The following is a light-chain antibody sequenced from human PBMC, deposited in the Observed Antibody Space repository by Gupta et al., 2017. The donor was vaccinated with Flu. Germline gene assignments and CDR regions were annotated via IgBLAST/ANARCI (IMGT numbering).Light chain of an antibody. J-gene: IGLJ2*01. V-gene: IGLV3-21*03. CDR1: NVGCEF. CDR2: DDS. CDR3: QVCDSNTAHVV. Sequence: GKTARIAGGSANVGCEFVSWYQQKTGQAPVLIVYDDSDRPSGVPGRFSGSKSENTATLTISGVEAGDEADYFCQVCDSNTAHVVFGGGTKLTVL.